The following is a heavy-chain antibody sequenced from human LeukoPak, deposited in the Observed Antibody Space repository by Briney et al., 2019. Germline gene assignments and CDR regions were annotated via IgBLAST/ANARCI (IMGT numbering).Heavy chain of an antibody. D-gene: IGHD2-2*01. CDR3: AREMGVVGCASTNLDY. J-gene: IGHJ4*02. CDR2: IISSGSII. V-gene: IGHV3-11*04. CDR1: GFTFSNYY. Sequence: PGGSLRLSCAASGFTFSNYYMCWIRQAPGKGLEWVSYIISSGSIIYYADSVKGRVTISRDTAQNSLYLQINSLRAEDTAVYYCAREMGVVGCASTNLDYWGQGTLVTVSS.